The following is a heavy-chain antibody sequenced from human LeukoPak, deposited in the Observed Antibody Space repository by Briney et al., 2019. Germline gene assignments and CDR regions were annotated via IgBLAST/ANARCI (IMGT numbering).Heavy chain of an antibody. Sequence: SETLSLTCTVSGGSISSYYWSWIRQPPGKGLEWIGYIYYSGSTNYNPSLKSRVTISVDTSKNQFSLKLSSVIAADTAVYHCARWDGYNNGGFDYWGQGTLVTVSS. CDR3: ARWDGYNNGGFDY. D-gene: IGHD5-24*01. CDR1: GGSISSYY. J-gene: IGHJ4*02. V-gene: IGHV4-59*01. CDR2: IYYSGST.